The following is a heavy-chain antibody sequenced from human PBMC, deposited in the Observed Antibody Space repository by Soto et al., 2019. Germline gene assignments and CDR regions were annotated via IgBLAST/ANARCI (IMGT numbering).Heavy chain of an antibody. V-gene: IGHV3-9*01. J-gene: IGHJ6*02. CDR3: AKDFGGMRRSGYYVFWSGYSHYYYGMDV. Sequence: GGSLRLSCAASGFTFDDYAMHWVRQAPGKGLEWVSGISWNSGSIGYADSVKGRFTISRDNAKNSLYLQMNSLRAEDRALYYCAKDFGGMRRSGYYVFWSGYSHYYYGMDVWGQGTRVTFPS. CDR1: GFTFDDYA. CDR2: ISWNSGSI. D-gene: IGHD3-3*01.